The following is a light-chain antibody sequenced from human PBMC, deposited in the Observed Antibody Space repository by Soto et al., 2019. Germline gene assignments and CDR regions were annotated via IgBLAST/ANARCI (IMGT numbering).Light chain of an antibody. CDR2: RVT. J-gene: IGLJ3*02. Sequence: QSALTQPASVSGSPGQSITISCTGTSSDIGGYDYVSWFQQHPGKAPKLIISRVTNRPSGISNRFSGSKSGNTASLTISGLQDEDEAVYCCSSSTRSTSWVFGGGTKLTVL. CDR3: SSSTRSTSWV. V-gene: IGLV2-14*01. CDR1: SSDIGGYDY.